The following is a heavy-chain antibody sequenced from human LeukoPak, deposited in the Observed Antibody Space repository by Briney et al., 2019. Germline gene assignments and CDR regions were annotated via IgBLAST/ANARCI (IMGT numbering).Heavy chain of an antibody. CDR2: ISRNGGST. D-gene: IGHD2-21*02. V-gene: IGHV3-64*01. J-gene: IGHJ3*02. CDR3: ARVGDTDAFDI. CDR1: GFTFSSYA. Sequence: GGSLRLSCAASGFTFSSYAMHWVRQAPGKGLEYVSAISRNGGSTYYANSVKGRFTISRDNSKNTLFLQMGSLRAEDMAVYYCARVGDTDAFDIWGQGTMVTVSS.